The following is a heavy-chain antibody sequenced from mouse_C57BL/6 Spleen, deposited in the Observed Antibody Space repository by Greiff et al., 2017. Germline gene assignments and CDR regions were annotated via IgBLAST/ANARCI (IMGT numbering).Heavy chain of an antibody. CDR1: GFTFSSYG. V-gene: IGHV5-6*01. Sequence: EVMLVESGGDLVKPGGSLKLSCAASGFTFSSYGMSWVRQTPDKRLEWVATISSGGSYTYYPDSVKGRFTISRDNAKNTLYLQMSSLKSEDTAMYYCASYGYDGDYFDYWGQGTTLTVSS. CDR2: ISSGGSYT. D-gene: IGHD2-2*01. CDR3: ASYGYDGDYFDY. J-gene: IGHJ2*01.